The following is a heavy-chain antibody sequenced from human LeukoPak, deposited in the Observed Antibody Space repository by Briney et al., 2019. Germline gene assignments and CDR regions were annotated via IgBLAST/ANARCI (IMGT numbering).Heavy chain of an antibody. J-gene: IGHJ4*02. CDR1: GGSISSSSYY. CDR2: IYYSGST. CDR3: ARESLIAAAGDFDY. Sequence: SETLSLTCTVSGGSISSSSYYWGWIRQPPGKGLEWIGSIYYSGSTYYNPSLKSRVTISVDTSKNQFSLKLSSVTAADTAVYYCARESLIAAAGDFDYWGQGTLVTVSS. V-gene: IGHV4-39*07. D-gene: IGHD6-13*01.